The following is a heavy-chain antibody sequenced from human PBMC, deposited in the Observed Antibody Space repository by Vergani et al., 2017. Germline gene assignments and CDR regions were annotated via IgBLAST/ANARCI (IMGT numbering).Heavy chain of an antibody. V-gene: IGHV3-13*01. D-gene: IGHD6-13*01. Sequence: EVQLVESVGGLVQPGGSLRLSCAASGFTFSSYDMHWVRQATGKGLEWVSAIGTAVDTYYPGSVKGRFTISRENVKNSLYLQMNSLRAGDTAVYYCARDAPGSREFDYWGQGTLVTVSS. CDR2: IGTAVDT. CDR1: GFTFSSYD. J-gene: IGHJ4*02. CDR3: ARDAPGSREFDY.